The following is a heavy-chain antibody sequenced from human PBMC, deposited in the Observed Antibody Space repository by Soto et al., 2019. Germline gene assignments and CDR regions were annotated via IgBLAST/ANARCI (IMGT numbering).Heavy chain of an antibody. Sequence: ASVKVSCKASGYTFTSYGISWVRQAPGQGLEWMGWISAYYGKTNYAQKLQGRVTMTTDKSTSTAYMELSSLRSEDTAVYYCARAIAEALDYYYYGMDVWGQGTTVTVSS. D-gene: IGHD6-13*01. CDR3: ARAIAEALDYYYYGMDV. CDR1: GYTFTSYG. V-gene: IGHV1-18*01. CDR2: ISAYYGKT. J-gene: IGHJ6*02.